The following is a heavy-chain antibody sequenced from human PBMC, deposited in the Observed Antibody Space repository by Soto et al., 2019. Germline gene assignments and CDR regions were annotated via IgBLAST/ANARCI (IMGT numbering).Heavy chain of an antibody. D-gene: IGHD3-10*01. V-gene: IGHV1-69*02. CDR3: ATNGSGYRAFDY. J-gene: IGHJ4*02. CDR2: INPILSMS. Sequence: QVQLVQSGAEVKRPGSSVKVSCKASGDTFAFHSINWVRQAPGLGLEWMGRINPILSMSNYAQRFQGRVTXXAXXSTRTAYMVLRSLRSEDTAIYYCATNGSGYRAFDYWGQGALVTVSS. CDR1: GDTFAFHS.